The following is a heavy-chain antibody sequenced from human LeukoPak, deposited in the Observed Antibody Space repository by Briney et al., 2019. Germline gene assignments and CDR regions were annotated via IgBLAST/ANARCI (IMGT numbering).Heavy chain of an antibody. Sequence: GGSWRLSGAASGFTFSKYWLTWVRRVPGKGLQGWANKDEDGSEKHYVDSVKGRFTISRDNAKNSLYLQMNSLRADDTAVYYCAKARGSSVYEQFDYWGQGTQVTVSP. J-gene: IGHJ4*02. V-gene: IGHV3-7*05. D-gene: IGHD5/OR15-5a*01. CDR2: KDEDGSEK. CDR3: AKARGSSVYEQFDY. CDR1: GFTFSKYW.